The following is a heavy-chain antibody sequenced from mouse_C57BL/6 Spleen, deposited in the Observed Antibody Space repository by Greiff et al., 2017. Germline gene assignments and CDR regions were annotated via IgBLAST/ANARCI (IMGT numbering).Heavy chain of an antibody. Sequence: ESGPGLVKPSQSLSLTCSVTGYSITSGYYWNWIRQFPGNKLEWMGYISYDGSNNYNPSLKNRISITRDTSKNQFFLKLISVTTEDTATYYCATNYGNYEAWFAYWGQGTLVTVSA. CDR2: ISYDGSN. CDR1: GYSITSGYY. J-gene: IGHJ3*01. CDR3: ATNYGNYEAWFAY. V-gene: IGHV3-6*01. D-gene: IGHD2-1*01.